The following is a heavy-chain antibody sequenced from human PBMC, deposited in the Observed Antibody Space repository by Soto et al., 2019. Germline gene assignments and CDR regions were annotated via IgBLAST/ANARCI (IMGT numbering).Heavy chain of an antibody. V-gene: IGHV4-30-4*01. CDR1: GGSISGGDYY. J-gene: IGHJ6*02. Sequence: SEMLSLTCTVSGGSISGGDYYWSWIRQPPGKGLEWIGYIYYSGSTYYNPSLKSRVTISVDTSKNQFSLKLSSVTAADTAVYYCARGRGGANYYGSGSYWYYYGMDVWGQGTTVTVSS. CDR3: ARGRGGANYYGSGSYWYYYGMDV. CDR2: IYYSGST. D-gene: IGHD3-10*01.